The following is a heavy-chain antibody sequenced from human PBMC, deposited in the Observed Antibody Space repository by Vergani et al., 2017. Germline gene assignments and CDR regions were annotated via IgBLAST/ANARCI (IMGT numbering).Heavy chain of an antibody. Sequence: EVQMVESGGGLVKPGGSLRLSCVASGFTFSHYSMNWVRQAPGKGLEWVSSISGNNDDVYYADSVKGRLTISRDNAKNSLYLDMSSLRAEDTAVYYCTRGAYSGIQIGSYFDLWGQGTLVTVSS. D-gene: IGHD2-21*01. CDR1: GFTFSHYS. CDR3: TRGAYSGIQIGSYFDL. CDR2: ISGNNDDV. J-gene: IGHJ4*02. V-gene: IGHV3-21*01.